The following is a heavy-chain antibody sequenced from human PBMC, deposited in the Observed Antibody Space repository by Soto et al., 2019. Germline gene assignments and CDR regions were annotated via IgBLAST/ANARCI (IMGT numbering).Heavy chain of an antibody. V-gene: IGHV1-24*01. CDR3: ATGILTGYSSSWYHSD. CDR2: FDPEDGET. CDR1: GYTLTELS. J-gene: IGHJ4*02. Sequence: ASVKVSCKVSGYTLTELSMHWVRQAPGKGLEWMGGFDPEDGETIYAQKFQGRVTMTEDTSTDTAYMELSSLRSEDTAVYYCATGILTGYSSSWYHSDWGQGTLVTVSS. D-gene: IGHD6-13*01.